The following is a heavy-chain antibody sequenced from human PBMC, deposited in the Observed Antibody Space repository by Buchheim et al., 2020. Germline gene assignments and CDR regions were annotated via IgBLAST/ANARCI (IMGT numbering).Heavy chain of an antibody. D-gene: IGHD6-13*01. J-gene: IGHJ4*02. CDR2: INESGGAT. V-gene: IGHV3-23*01. CDR1: GFTFGRYT. Sequence: EVQLLESWGGLVQPGGSLRLSCAASGFTFGRYTMGWVRQAPGKGLEWVSDINESGGATWYEDSVRGRFTISRDNSENTLFLQMNSLRGEDTAVYFCARAGRASWYDYWGQGTL. CDR3: ARAGRASWYDY.